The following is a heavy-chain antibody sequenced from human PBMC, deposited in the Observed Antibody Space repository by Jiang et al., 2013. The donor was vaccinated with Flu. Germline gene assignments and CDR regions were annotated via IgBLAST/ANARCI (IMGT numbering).Heavy chain of an antibody. J-gene: IGHJ5*02. CDR2: IYYTGST. CDR1: GGSINSYY. V-gene: IGHV4-59*01. Sequence: LLKPSETLSLTCTVSGGSINSYYWNWIQQPPGKGLEWIGYIYYTGSTKYNPSLKSRVTMSVDTSKSQFSLKLSSVTAADTAVYYCARDSSIFFDPWGQGTLVTVSS. CDR3: ARDSSIFFDP. D-gene: IGHD3-3*01.